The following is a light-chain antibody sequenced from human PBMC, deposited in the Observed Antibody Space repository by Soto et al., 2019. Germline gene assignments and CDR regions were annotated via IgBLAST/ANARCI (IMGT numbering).Light chain of an antibody. CDR2: GAS. V-gene: IGKV3-20*01. Sequence: ENVLTQSPGTLSLSPGERATLSCRASQTVSSSYLAWYQQRPGQAPRLLIYGASSRATGIPDRFSGSGSWTEFTLTISRLEPEDFAVYYCQQYGSSSWTFGQGTKVDIK. CDR1: QTVSSSY. CDR3: QQYGSSSWT. J-gene: IGKJ1*01.